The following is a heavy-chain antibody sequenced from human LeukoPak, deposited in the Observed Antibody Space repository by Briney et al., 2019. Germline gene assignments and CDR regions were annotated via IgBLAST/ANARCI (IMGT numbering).Heavy chain of an antibody. Sequence: PSETLSLACTVSGGSINSYCWTWIRQPPGKGPEWIGYIYNSGSTNYNPSLKSRVTISTDTSKKQFSLRVSSVTAADTAVYYCARRLRIEGGTRRGDALDMWGQGTMVTVSS. CDR1: GGSINSYC. V-gene: IGHV4-59*08. J-gene: IGHJ3*02. D-gene: IGHD1-26*01. CDR3: ARRLRIEGGTRRGDALDM. CDR2: IYNSGST.